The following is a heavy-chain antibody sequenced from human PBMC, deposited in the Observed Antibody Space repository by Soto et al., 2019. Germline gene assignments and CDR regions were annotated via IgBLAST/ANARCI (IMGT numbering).Heavy chain of an antibody. Sequence: PGGSLRLSCAASGFTFSSYGMHWVRQATGKGLEWVSAIGTAGDTYYPGSVKGRFTISRENAKNSLYLQMNSLRAGDTAVYYCARAGVYDFWSGYYSGPPLYMDVWGKGTTVTVSS. V-gene: IGHV3-13*01. CDR2: IGTAGDT. CDR3: ARAGVYDFWSGYYSGPPLYMDV. CDR1: GFTFSSYG. D-gene: IGHD3-3*01. J-gene: IGHJ6*03.